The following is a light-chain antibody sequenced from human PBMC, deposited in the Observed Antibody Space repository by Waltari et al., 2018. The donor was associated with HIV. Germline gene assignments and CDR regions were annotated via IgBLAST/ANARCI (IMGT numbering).Light chain of an antibody. CDR2: GVS. V-gene: IGLV1-40*01. CDR1: TSNIGSNHD. J-gene: IGLJ3*02. CDR3: QSYDNTLSGSRV. Sequence: SVLMQPPSVSGAPGQRVTISCTGNTSNIGSNHDVHWYHHFQVTAPKLLSYGVSIRPSGVADRFSGSKAGTSASLAITGLQAEDEGYYYCQSYDNTLSGSRVFGGGTKVTVL.